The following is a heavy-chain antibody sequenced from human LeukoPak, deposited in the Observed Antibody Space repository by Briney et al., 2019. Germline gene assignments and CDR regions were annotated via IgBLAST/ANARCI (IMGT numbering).Heavy chain of an antibody. J-gene: IGHJ3*02. CDR1: GGSISSSNYY. V-gene: IGHV4-61*05. CDR2: IYYSGST. Sequence: SETLSLTCTVSGGSISSSNYYWGWIRQPPGKGLEWIGYIYYSGSTNYNPSLKGRVTISVDTSKNQFSLKLSSVTAADTAVYYCARAQEGDAFDIWGQGTMVTVSS. CDR3: ARAQEGDAFDI.